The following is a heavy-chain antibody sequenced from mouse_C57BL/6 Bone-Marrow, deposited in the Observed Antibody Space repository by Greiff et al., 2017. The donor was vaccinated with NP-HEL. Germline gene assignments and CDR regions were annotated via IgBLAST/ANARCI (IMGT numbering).Heavy chain of an antibody. J-gene: IGHJ4*01. CDR3: ARPKMDY. CDR2: ISSGGSYT. Sequence: EVNVVESGGDLVKPGGSLKLSCAASGFTFSSYGMSWVRQTPDKRLEWVATISSGGSYTYYPDSVKGRFTISRDNAKNTLYLQMSSLKSEDTAMYYCARPKMDYWGQGTSVTVSS. V-gene: IGHV5-6*01. CDR1: GFTFSSYG.